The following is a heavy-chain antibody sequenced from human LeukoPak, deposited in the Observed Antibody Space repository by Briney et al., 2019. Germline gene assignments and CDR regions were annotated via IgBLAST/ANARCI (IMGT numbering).Heavy chain of an antibody. CDR2: INPSGGST. CDR3: ARTQSGYCTNGVCPSHFDY. J-gene: IGHJ4*02. Sequence: ASVKVSCKTSGYTFTGYYMHWVRQAPGQGLEWMGIINPSGGSTSYAQKFQGRVTMTRDMSTSTVYMELSSLRSEDTAVYYCARTQSGYCTNGVCPSHFDYWGQGTLVTVSS. D-gene: IGHD2-8*01. V-gene: IGHV1-46*01. CDR1: GYTFTGYY.